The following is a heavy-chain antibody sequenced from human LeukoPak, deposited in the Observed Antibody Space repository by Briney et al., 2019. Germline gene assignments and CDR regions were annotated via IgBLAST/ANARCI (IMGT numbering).Heavy chain of an antibody. V-gene: IGHV3-66*01. CDR1: GFTISNNY. CDR2: IYSGGFT. CDR3: ARDLGGYSYGSHFDY. D-gene: IGHD5-18*01. Sequence: GGSLRLSCAASGFTISNNYIRWLRQAPGKGLEWVSHIYSGGFTQFAGSVRGRFTMSRDSSKNTLYLHMNSLRAEDTAVYYCARDLGGYSYGSHFDYWGQGTLVTVSS. J-gene: IGHJ4*02.